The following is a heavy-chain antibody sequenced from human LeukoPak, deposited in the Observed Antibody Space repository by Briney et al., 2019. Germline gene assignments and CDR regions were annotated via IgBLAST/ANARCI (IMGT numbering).Heavy chain of an antibody. CDR1: GYTFTGYY. CDR3: ARAYYGSGSYRFDP. D-gene: IGHD3-10*01. CDR2: INPNSGGT. V-gene: IGHV1-2*02. J-gene: IGHJ5*02. Sequence: ASVKVSCKASGYTFTGYYMHWVRQAPGQGLEWMGWINPNSGGTNYAQKFQGRVTMTRDTSISTAYMELSRLRSDDTAVYYCARAYYGSGSYRFDPWGQGTLVTVSS.